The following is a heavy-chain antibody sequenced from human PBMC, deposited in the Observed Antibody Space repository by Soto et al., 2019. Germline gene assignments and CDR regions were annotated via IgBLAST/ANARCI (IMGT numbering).Heavy chain of an antibody. CDR3: ARRFLEWSDYYYYGMDV. CDR1: GYTFTSYG. V-gene: IGHV1-18*01. Sequence: ASVKVSCKASGYTFTSYGISWVRQAPGQGLEWMGWISASNGNTNYAQKLQGRVTMTTDTSTSTAYMELRSLRSDDTAVYYCARRFLEWSDYYYYGMDVWGQGTKVTVSS. D-gene: IGHD3-3*01. CDR2: ISASNGNT. J-gene: IGHJ6*01.